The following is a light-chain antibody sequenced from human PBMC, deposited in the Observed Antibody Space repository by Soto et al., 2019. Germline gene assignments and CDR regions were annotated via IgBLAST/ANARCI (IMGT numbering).Light chain of an antibody. CDR1: QDIGNY. V-gene: IGKV1-16*02. CDR2: GAS. CDR3: QQYNVYPWT. Sequence: DIQMTQSPPSLSSSLGDRVTITCRASQDIGNYLAWFQQKPGKAPKSLIFGASSLQNGVPSKFSGSGSGTEFTLTISSLQSEDFATYYCQQYNVYPWTFGQGTKVEI. J-gene: IGKJ1*01.